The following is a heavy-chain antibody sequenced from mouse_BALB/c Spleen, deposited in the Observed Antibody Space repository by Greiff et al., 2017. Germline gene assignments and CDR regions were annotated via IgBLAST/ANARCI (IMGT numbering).Heavy chain of an antibody. V-gene: IGHV14-4*02. CDR1: GFNIKDYY. CDR2: IDPENGDT. D-gene: IGHD2-1*01. Sequence: EVKLMESGAELVRSGASVKLSCTASGFNIKDYYMHWVKQRPEQGLEWIGWIDPENGDTEYAPKFQGKATMTADTSSNTAYLQLSSLTSEDTAVYYCNAEGDYGKAWFAYWGQGTLVTVSA. J-gene: IGHJ3*01. CDR3: NAEGDYGKAWFAY.